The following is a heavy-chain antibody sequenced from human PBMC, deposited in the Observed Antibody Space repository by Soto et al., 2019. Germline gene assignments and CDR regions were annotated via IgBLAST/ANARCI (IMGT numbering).Heavy chain of an antibody. D-gene: IGHD4-17*01. V-gene: IGHV3-30-3*01. CDR2: ISYDGSNK. CDR3: ASVYGDVYYGMDV. CDR1: GFTFSSYA. Sequence: PGGSLRLSCAASGFTFSSYAMHWVRQAPGKGLEWVAVISYDGSNKYYADSVKGRFTISGDNSKNTLYLQMNSLRAEDTAVYYCASVYGDVYYGMDVWGQGTTVTVSS. J-gene: IGHJ6*02.